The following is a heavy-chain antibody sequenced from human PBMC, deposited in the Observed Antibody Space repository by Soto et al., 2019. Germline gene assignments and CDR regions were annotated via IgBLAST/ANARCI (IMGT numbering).Heavy chain of an antibody. CDR3: AKGCTNGGCYLPGPI. J-gene: IGHJ4*02. CDR1: GFTFSSYA. D-gene: IGHD2-8*01. V-gene: IGHV3-23*01. Sequence: PGGSLRLSWAASGFTFSSYAMSWVRQAPGKGLEWVSAISGSGGSTYYADSVKGRFTISRDNSKNTLYLHINSLRAEDTAVYYCAKGCTNGGCYLPGPIWGQGTLVTFSS. CDR2: ISGSGGST.